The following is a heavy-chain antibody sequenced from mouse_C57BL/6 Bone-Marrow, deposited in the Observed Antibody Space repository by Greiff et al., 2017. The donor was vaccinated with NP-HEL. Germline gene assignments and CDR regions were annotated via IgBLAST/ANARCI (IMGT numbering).Heavy chain of an antibody. CDR1: GFSLTSYG. Sequence: VKLVESGPGLVAPSQSLSITCTVSGFSLTSYGVDWVRQPPGKGLEWLGVIWGGGSTNYNSALMSRLSISKDNSTSQVFLKMNSLQTDDTAMYYCAILSTMVTRGVYYYAMDYWGQGTSVTVSS. D-gene: IGHD2-2*01. CDR2: IWGGGST. CDR3: AILSTMVTRGVYYYAMDY. J-gene: IGHJ4*01. V-gene: IGHV2-9*01.